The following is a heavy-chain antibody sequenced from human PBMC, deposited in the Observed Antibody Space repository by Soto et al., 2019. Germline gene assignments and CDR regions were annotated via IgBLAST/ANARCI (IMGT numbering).Heavy chain of an antibody. CDR3: AKQVGGSGSYYNPPQDY. D-gene: IGHD3-10*01. Sequence: GGSLRLSCAASGLTFSSYAMSWVRQAPGKGLEWVSAISGSGGSTYYADSVKGRFTISRDNSKNTLYLQMNSLRAEDTAVYYCAKQVGGSGSYYNPPQDYWGQGTLVTVSS. CDR1: GLTFSSYA. J-gene: IGHJ4*02. V-gene: IGHV3-23*01. CDR2: ISGSGGST.